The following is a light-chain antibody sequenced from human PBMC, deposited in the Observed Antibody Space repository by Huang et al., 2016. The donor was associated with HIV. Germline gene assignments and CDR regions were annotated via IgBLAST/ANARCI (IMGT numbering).Light chain of an antibody. CDR2: GTS. V-gene: IGKV3-15*01. Sequence: IVMTQSPDTLSVSPGERATLSCRAGQSVTHSLAWYQQKPGQAPKLLIYGTSPRSTGIPGRFSGSGSGTDFTLTISSLQSDDFGVYYCQQYHYWPPVTFGQGTKVEI. J-gene: IGKJ1*01. CDR1: QSVTHS. CDR3: QQYHYWPPVT.